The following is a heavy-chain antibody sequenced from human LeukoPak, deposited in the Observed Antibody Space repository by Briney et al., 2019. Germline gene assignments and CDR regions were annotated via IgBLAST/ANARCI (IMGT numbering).Heavy chain of an antibody. D-gene: IGHD2-2*01. CDR1: GYSFTSYW. J-gene: IGHJ6*04. Sequence: GESLKISCKGSGYSFTSYWISWVRPMPGKGLGWMGRIDPSDSYTNYSPSFQGHVTISADKSISTAYLQWSSLKASDTAMYYCARHPEGCSSTSCYADYYYGMDVWGKGTTVTVSS. CDR3: ARHPEGCSSTSCYADYYYGMDV. CDR2: IDPSDSYT. V-gene: IGHV5-10-1*01.